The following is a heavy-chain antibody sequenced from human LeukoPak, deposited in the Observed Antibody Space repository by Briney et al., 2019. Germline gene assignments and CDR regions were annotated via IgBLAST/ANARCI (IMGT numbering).Heavy chain of an antibody. Sequence: TSETLSLTCAVYGGSFSGYYWSWIRQPPGKGLEWIGEISHNAGPNYNPSLKSRVTISIDTPNNQFSLKMNSVTAADTAVYYCARAPPGRPFDYWGQGTLVTVSS. D-gene: IGHD6-6*01. CDR3: ARAPPGRPFDY. V-gene: IGHV4-34*01. CDR2: ISHNAGP. J-gene: IGHJ4*02. CDR1: GGSFSGYY.